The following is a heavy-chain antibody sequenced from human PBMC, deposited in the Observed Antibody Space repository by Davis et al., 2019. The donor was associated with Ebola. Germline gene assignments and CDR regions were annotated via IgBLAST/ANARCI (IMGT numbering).Heavy chain of an antibody. V-gene: IGHV5-51*01. Sequence: GESLKISCKGSGYSFPNYWIAWVRQMPGKGLEWMGIIYPGDSDIRYSPSFQGQVTISADKSISTAYLQWSSLKASDTAMYYCAREGAYDFWSGYYNDYWGQGTLVTVSS. CDR1: GYSFPNYW. D-gene: IGHD3-3*01. CDR3: AREGAYDFWSGYYNDY. CDR2: IYPGDSDI. J-gene: IGHJ4*02.